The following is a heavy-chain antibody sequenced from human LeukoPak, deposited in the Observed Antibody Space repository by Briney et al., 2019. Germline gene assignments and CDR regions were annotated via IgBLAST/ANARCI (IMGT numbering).Heavy chain of an antibody. CDR1: GYSFTTYA. CDR3: VKDRGAMFGGV. Sequence: GGSLKLSCAASGYSFTTYAMSWVRQAPGQGLEWISTISTDGGRTTYADCLKGRFAFSRDNSENTVYLQMNSLKADDTAAYICVKDRGAMFGGVWGQGTTVSVSS. V-gene: IGHV3-23*01. D-gene: IGHD3-16*01. CDR2: ISTDGGRT. J-gene: IGHJ6*02.